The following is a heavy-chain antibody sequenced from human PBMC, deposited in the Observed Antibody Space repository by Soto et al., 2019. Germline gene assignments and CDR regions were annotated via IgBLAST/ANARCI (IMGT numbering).Heavy chain of an antibody. CDR3: ASSPTVTNHFDY. D-gene: IGHD4-17*01. V-gene: IGHV1-69*13. Sequence: GASVKVSCKASGGTFSSYAISWVRQAPGQGLEWMGGIIPIFGTANYAQKFQGRVTITADESTSTAYMELSSLRSEDTAVYYCASSPTVTNHFDYWGQGTLVTVSS. J-gene: IGHJ4*02. CDR2: IIPIFGTA. CDR1: GGTFSSYA.